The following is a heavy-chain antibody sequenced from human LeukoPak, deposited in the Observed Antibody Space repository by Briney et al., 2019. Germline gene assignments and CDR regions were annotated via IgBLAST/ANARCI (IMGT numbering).Heavy chain of an antibody. D-gene: IGHD3-3*01. CDR3: ARGNFWSGYPRNDAFDI. J-gene: IGHJ3*02. Sequence: PSETLSLTCTVSGGSISSYYWSWIRQPSGKGLEWIGYIYYSGSTNYNPSLKSRVTISVDTSKNQFSLKLSSVTAADTAVYYCARGNFWSGYPRNDAFDIWGQGTMVTVSS. CDR2: IYYSGST. CDR1: GGSISSYY. V-gene: IGHV4-59*01.